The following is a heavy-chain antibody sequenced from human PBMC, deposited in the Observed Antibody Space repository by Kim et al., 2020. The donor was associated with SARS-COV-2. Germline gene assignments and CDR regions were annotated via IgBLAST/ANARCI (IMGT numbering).Heavy chain of an antibody. J-gene: IGHJ4*02. CDR3: AKEGHDFWSGYYRSYFDY. Sequence: GRFTSTRENSKNTLYLQMNSLRAEDTAVYYCAKEGHDFWSGYYRSYFDYWGQGTLVTVSS. D-gene: IGHD3-3*01. V-gene: IGHV3-23*01.